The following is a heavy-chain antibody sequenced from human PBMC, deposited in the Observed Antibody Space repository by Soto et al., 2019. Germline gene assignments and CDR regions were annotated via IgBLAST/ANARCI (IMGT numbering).Heavy chain of an antibody. Sequence: SETLSLSCTVSAVSISNDGYFWTWIRQRPGKGPEWIGYISNSGSSFSNPSLRSRVALSVDTSKNQFSLKLSSMTAADTAVYYCARGLSMVRGVRVWFAPWGQGTLVTVSS. CDR1: AVSISNDGYF. V-gene: IGHV4-30-4*02. CDR3: ARGLSMVRGVRVWFAP. J-gene: IGHJ5*02. CDR2: ISNSGSS. D-gene: IGHD3-10*01.